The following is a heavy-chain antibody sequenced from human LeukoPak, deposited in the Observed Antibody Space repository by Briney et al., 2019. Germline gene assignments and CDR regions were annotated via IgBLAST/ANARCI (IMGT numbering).Heavy chain of an antibody. CDR3: ARDRDRMVQGVTALFDY. CDR1: GYTFTTYG. V-gene: IGHV1-18*04. J-gene: IGHJ4*02. CDR2: ISGSNGNT. Sequence: ASVKVSCKTSGYTFTTYGISWVRQAPGQGLEWMGWISGSNGNTKYAQKVQGRVTMTTDTSTTTAYMEVRSLRSDDTAVYYCARDRDRMVQGVTALFDYWGQGTLVTVSS. D-gene: IGHD3-10*01.